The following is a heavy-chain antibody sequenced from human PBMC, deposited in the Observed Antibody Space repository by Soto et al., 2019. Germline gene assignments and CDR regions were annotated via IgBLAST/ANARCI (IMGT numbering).Heavy chain of an antibody. CDR3: ARYPIPWELPSYYGMDV. V-gene: IGHV5-51*01. D-gene: IGHD1-26*01. CDR2: IYPGDSDT. J-gene: IGHJ6*02. CDR1: GYSFTSYW. Sequence: GESLKISCKGSGYSFTSYWIGWVRQMPGKGLEWMGTIYPGDSDTRYSPSFQGQVTISADKSISTAYLQWSSLKASDTAMYYCARYPIPWELPSYYGMDVWGQGTTVTVSS.